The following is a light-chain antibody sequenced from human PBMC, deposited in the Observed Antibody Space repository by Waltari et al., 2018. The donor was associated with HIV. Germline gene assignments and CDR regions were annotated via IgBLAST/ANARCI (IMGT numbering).Light chain of an antibody. Sequence: QSVLTQPPSASGTPGQRVTISCSGSSSNTGSNTVNWYQQLPGPAPKLLIYSNNQRPSGVPDRFSGSKSGTSASLAISGLLSEDEADYSCAAWDDSLNGYVFGTGTKVTVL. V-gene: IGLV1-44*01. J-gene: IGLJ1*01. CDR1: SSNTGSNT. CDR3: AAWDDSLNGYV. CDR2: SNN.